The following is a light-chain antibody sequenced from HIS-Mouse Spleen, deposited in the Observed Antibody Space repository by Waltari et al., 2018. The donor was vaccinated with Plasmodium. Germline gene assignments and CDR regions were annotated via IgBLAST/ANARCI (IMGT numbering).Light chain of an antibody. CDR2: HAS. Sequence: SYELTKPPSVSVYPGQTASITCSGDKSGDKYACWYQQKPAQSPVLVIYHASKRPSGIPERFSGSNSGNTATLTISGTQAMDEADYYCQAWDSSTVVFSGGTKLTVL. CDR3: QAWDSSTVV. J-gene: IGLJ2*01. CDR1: KSGDKY. V-gene: IGLV3-1*01.